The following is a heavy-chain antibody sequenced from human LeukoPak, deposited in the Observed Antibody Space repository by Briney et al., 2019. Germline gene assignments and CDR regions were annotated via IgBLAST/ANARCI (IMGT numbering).Heavy chain of an antibody. Sequence: GGSLRLSCAASAFSLNTYNMNWVRQAPGKGLEWVSSISYTGTYIYYADPVKGRFTISRDNAQNSVYLQMNSLRAEDTAVYYCVRDRGTYRPIDYWGQGTLVTVSS. CDR1: AFSLNTYN. CDR3: VRDRGTYRPIDY. CDR2: ISYTGTYI. V-gene: IGHV3-21*04. D-gene: IGHD1-26*01. J-gene: IGHJ4*02.